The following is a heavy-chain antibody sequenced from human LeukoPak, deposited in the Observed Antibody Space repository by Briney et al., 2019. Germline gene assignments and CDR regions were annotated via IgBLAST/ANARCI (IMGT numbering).Heavy chain of an antibody. J-gene: IGHJ4*02. CDR2: IYYSGST. CDR3: ARQVVAAAGFFDY. Sequence: SETLSLTCTVSGGSISSSSYYWGWIHQPPGKGLEWIGSIYYSGSTYYNPSLKSRVTISVDTSKNQFSLKLSSVTAADTAVYYCARQVVAAAGFFDYWGQGTLVTVSS. CDR1: GGSISSSSYY. V-gene: IGHV4-39*01. D-gene: IGHD6-13*01.